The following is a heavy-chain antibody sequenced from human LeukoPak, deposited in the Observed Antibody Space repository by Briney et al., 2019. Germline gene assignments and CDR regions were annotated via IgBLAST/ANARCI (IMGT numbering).Heavy chain of an antibody. D-gene: IGHD6-6*01. J-gene: IGHJ5*02. CDR3: ARHSSSSAWFDP. CDR2: IYYSGST. V-gene: IGHV4-59*08. Sequence: SETLSLTCTVSGGTISSYYWSWIRQPPGKGLEWIGYIYYSGSTNYNPSLKSRVTISVDTSKNQFSLKLSSVTAADTAVYYCARHSSSSAWFDPWGQGTLVTVSS. CDR1: GGTISSYY.